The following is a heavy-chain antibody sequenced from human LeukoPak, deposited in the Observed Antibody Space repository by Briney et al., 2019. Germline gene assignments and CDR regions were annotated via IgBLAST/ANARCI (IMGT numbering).Heavy chain of an antibody. J-gene: IGHJ3*02. CDR1: GGSISSYY. CDR2: IYYSGST. D-gene: IGHD2-15*01. CDR3: ARDVVVVTPYDAFDI. V-gene: IGHV4-59*01. Sequence: SETLSLTCTVSGGSISSYYRSWIRQPPGKGLEWIGCIYYSGSTNYNPSLKSRVTISVDTSKNQFSLKLSSVTAADTAVYYCARDVVVVTPYDAFDIWGQGTMVTVSS.